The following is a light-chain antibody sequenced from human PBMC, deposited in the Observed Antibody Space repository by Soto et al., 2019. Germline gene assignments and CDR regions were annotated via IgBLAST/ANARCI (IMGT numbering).Light chain of an antibody. Sequence: EIVLTQSPATLSLSPGERALLSCRASQSISSTSLAWYQQKPGQAPRLLIYGASTRATGIPDRFSGSESGTDFTLTISRLEPEDFVVYYCQQYGNSPFTFGQGTRLEIK. CDR3: QQYGNSPFT. V-gene: IGKV3-20*01. CDR2: GAS. CDR1: QSISSTS. J-gene: IGKJ5*01.